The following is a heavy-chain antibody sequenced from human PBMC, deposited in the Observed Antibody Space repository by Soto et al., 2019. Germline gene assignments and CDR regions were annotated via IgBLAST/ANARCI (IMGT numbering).Heavy chain of an antibody. J-gene: IGHJ4*02. D-gene: IGHD3-10*01. CDR2: INHSGST. Sequence: QVQLQQWGAGLLKPSETLSLTCAVYGGSFSGYYWSWIRQPPGKGLEWIGEINHSGSTNYNPSLKCRVTISVDTSKNQFSLKLSSVAAADTAVYYCARVFLGVRRPFDYWGQGTLVTVSS. CDR3: ARVFLGVRRPFDY. V-gene: IGHV4-34*01. CDR1: GGSFSGYY.